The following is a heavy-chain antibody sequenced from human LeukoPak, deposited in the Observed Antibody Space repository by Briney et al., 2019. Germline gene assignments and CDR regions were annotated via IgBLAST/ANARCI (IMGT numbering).Heavy chain of an antibody. CDR1: GFSVSSYE. CDR3: ARGGSYFDISGYYFY. Sequence: GGSLRLSCAASGFSVSSYEMDWVRQAPGKGLEWVSHISGSGYATSYADSVKGRFTISRDNAKNSLYLQMNSLRAADTAVYYCARGGSYFDISGYYFYWGQGTPVTVSS. D-gene: IGHD3-22*01. J-gene: IGHJ4*02. V-gene: IGHV3-48*03. CDR2: ISGSGYAT.